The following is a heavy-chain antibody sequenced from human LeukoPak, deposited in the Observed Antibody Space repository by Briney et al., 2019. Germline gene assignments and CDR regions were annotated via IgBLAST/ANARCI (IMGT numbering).Heavy chain of an antibody. J-gene: IGHJ6*03. D-gene: IGHD1-1*01. CDR2: IYYSGST. CDR3: ARVSWFPGTSYYYMDV. V-gene: IGHV4-39*07. Sequence: SETLSLTCTVSGGSISSSSYYWGWIRQPPGKGLEWIGSIYYSGSTYYNPSLKSRITISVDTSKNQFSLKLSSVTAADTAVYYCARVSWFPGTSYYYMDVWDKGTTVTVSS. CDR1: GGSISSSSYY.